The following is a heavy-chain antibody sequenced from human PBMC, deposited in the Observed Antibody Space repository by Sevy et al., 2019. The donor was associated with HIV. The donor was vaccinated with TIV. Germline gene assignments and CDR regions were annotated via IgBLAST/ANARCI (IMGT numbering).Heavy chain of an antibody. V-gene: IGHV3-23*01. J-gene: IGHJ4*02. CDR1: GYSFSSYA. CDR2: INGRGGCT. D-gene: IGHD6-13*01. Sequence: GGSLRLSCVVSGYSFSSYAISWVRQAPGKGLEWVSTINGRGGCTYYVDSVKGRFTISRDNPKNTLFLQMINLRVDDTAIYYCARPSPRIAAAASAFCDDWGQGTLVTVSS. CDR3: ARPSPRIAAAASAFCDD.